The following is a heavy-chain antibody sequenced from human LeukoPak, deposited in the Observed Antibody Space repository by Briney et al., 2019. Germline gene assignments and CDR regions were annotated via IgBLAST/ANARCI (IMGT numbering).Heavy chain of an antibody. J-gene: IGHJ6*03. Sequence: SETLSLTCTVSGGSISSYYWSWIRQPAGKGLEWIGRIYTSGSTNYNPSLKSRVTMSVDTSKNQFSLKLSSVTAADTAVYYCARDHGYYGSGSPTYYYYYMDVWGKGTTVTVSS. V-gene: IGHV4-4*07. CDR1: GGSISSYY. CDR2: IYTSGST. D-gene: IGHD3-10*01. CDR3: ARDHGYYGSGSPTYYYYYMDV.